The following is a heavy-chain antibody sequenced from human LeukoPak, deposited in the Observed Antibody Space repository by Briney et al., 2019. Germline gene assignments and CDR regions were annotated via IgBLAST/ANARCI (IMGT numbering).Heavy chain of an antibody. CDR1: GGSISSGSYY. J-gene: IGHJ3*02. V-gene: IGHV4-61*02. CDR3: ASAYSSGWVDAFDI. D-gene: IGHD6-19*01. Sequence: TLSLTCTVSGGSISSGSYYWSWIRQPAGKGLEWIGRIYTSGSTNYNPSLKSRVTISVDTSKNQFPLKLSSVTAADTAVYYCASAYSSGWVDAFDIWGQGTMVTVSS. CDR2: IYTSGST.